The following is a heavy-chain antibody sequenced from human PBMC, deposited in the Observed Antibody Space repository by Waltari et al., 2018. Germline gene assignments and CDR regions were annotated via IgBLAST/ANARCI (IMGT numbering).Heavy chain of an antibody. V-gene: IGHV1-69*04. CDR3: ARVRRVYSVDDHWYFDL. J-gene: IGHJ2*01. CDR1: GGTFSRYA. CDR2: IKHIGGKE. D-gene: IGHD5-12*01. Sequence: QVQLVQSGAEVKKPGSSVKVSCRASGGTFSRYAISCVRQAPGQGLEWMGRIKHIGGKENYAQKVKGRVTITRDKSTSTAYMEMSSLRAEDTAVYYCARVRRVYSVDDHWYFDLWGRGTLVTVSS.